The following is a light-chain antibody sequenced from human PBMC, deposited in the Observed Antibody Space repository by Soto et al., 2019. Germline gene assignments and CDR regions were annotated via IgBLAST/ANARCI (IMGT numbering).Light chain of an antibody. CDR3: QSYDSILRVYVV. J-gene: IGLJ2*01. V-gene: IGLV1-40*01. CDR1: SANIGAGYD. Sequence: QSVLTQPPSVSGAPGQTITISCTGSSANIGAGYDVHWYQQVPGTAPKLLIHGNNDRPSGVSDRFTASKSGTSASLAITGLQAEDEADDYCQSYDSILRVYVVFGGGTKVTVL. CDR2: GNN.